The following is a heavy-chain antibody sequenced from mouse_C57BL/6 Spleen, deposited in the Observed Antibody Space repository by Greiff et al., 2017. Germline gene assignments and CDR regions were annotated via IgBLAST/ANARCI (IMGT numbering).Heavy chain of an antibody. CDR1: GYTFTDYN. CDR3: ARDRDGYLLAY. CDR2: INPNNGGT. D-gene: IGHD2-3*01. Sequence: VQLKQSGPELVKPGASVKIPCKASGYTFTDYNMDWVKQSHGKSLEWIGDINPNNGGTIYNQKFKGKATLTVDKSSSTAYMELRSLTSEDTAVYYCARDRDGYLLAYWGQGTLVTVSA. V-gene: IGHV1-18*01. J-gene: IGHJ3*01.